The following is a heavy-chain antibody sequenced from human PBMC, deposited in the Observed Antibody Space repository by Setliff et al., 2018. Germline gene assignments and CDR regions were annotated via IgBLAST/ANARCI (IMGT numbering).Heavy chain of an antibody. V-gene: IGHV4-4*08. CDR1: GGSISSYY. D-gene: IGHD3-3*01. J-gene: IGHJ5*02. CDR3: ARAGPTVTFFRVLVISWWDP. CDR2: FHTGGST. Sequence: SETLSLTCTVSGGSISSYYWSWIRQPPGKGLEWIGHFHTGGSTNYNRSLRSRVTISVDTSKNQFSLKLSSVTAADTATYYCARAGPTVTFFRVLVISWWDPWGQGSLVTVSS.